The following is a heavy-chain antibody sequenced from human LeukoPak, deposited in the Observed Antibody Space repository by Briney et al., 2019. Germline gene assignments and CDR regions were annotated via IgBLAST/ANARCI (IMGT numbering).Heavy chain of an antibody. D-gene: IGHD6-19*01. V-gene: IGHV4-59*08. CDR1: GGSISSYY. Sequence: PSETLSLTCTVSGGSISSYYWSWIRQPPGKGLEWIGYIYYSGSTNYNPSLKSRVTTSVDTSKNQFSLKLSSVTAADTDVYYSARHIAKGGGWYDTTYYYYYMDVWGKGTTVTVSS. J-gene: IGHJ6*03. CDR3: ARHIAKGGGWYDTTYYYYYMDV. CDR2: IYYSGST.